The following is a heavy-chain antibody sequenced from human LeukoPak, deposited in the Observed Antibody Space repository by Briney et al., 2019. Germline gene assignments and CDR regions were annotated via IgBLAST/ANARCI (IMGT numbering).Heavy chain of an antibody. CDR3: TRDYYDSRGSYKNWFDP. CDR2: INPNSGGT. Sequence: ASVKVSCKASGYTFTGYYMHWVRQAPGQGLEWMGRINPNSGGTNYAQKFQGRVTMTRDTSISTAYMELSRLRSDDTAVYYCTRDYYDSRGSYKNWFDPWGQGTLVTVSS. D-gene: IGHD3-22*01. CDR1: GYTFTGYY. J-gene: IGHJ5*02. V-gene: IGHV1-2*06.